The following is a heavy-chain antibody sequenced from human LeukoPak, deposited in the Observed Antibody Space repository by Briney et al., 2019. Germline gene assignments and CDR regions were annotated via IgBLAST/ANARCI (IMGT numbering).Heavy chain of an antibody. CDR1: GYTFTGYY. V-gene: IGHV1-2*02. Sequence: ASVKVSCKASGYTFTGYYMHWVRQAPGQGLEWMGWINPNSGGTNYAQKFQGRVTMTRDTSISTAYMELSRLRSDDTTVYYCARDLGPEIIAAAAGLYYFDYWGQGTLVTVSS. CDR3: ARDLGPEIIAAAAGLYYFDY. CDR2: INPNSGGT. D-gene: IGHD6-13*01. J-gene: IGHJ4*02.